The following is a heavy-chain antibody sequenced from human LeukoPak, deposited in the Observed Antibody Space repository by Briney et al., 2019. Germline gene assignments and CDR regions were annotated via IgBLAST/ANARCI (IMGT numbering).Heavy chain of an antibody. CDR2: INPNSGGT. V-gene: IGHV1-2*02. CDR1: GYTFTGYY. D-gene: IGHD2-2*01. Sequence: ASVKVSCKASGYTFTGYYMHRVRQAPGQGLEWIGWINPNSGGTNYAQKFQGRVTMTRDTSTSTVYMELSSLRSEDTAVYYCARDPFCSSTSCYLRPANWFDPWGQGTLVTVSS. CDR3: ARDPFCSSTSCYLRPANWFDP. J-gene: IGHJ5*02.